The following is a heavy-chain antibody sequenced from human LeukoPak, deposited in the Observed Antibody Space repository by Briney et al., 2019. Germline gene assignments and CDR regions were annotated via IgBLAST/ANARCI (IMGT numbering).Heavy chain of an antibody. Sequence: PGGSLRLSCAASGFTFSSYSMNWVRQAPGKGLEWVSYISSSSSTIYYADSVKGRFTISRDNAKNSLYLQMNSLRAEDTAVYYCARGKSWYYYDSSGRGGWFDPWGQGTLVTASS. CDR3: ARGKSWYYYDSSGRGGWFDP. J-gene: IGHJ5*02. CDR2: ISSSSSTI. D-gene: IGHD3-22*01. V-gene: IGHV3-48*01. CDR1: GFTFSSYS.